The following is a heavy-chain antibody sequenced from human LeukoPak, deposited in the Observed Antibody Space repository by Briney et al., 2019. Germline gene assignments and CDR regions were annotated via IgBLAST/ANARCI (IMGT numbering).Heavy chain of an antibody. J-gene: IGHJ4*02. D-gene: IGHD3-3*01. CDR1: GFTFSSYG. CDR3: ARDKRISIFGVITFPDY. CDR2: ISYDGSTK. V-gene: IGHV3-30*03. Sequence: GRSLRLSCAASGFTFSSYGMHWVRQAPGKGLEWVAVISYDGSTKYYADSVKGRFTISRDNSKNTLYLQMNNLRADDTAVYYCARDKRISIFGVITFPDYWGQGTLVTVSS.